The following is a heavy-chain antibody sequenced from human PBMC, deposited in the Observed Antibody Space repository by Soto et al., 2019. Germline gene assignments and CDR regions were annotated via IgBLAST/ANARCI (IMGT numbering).Heavy chain of an antibody. Sequence: QLQLQESGSGLVKPSQTLSLTCAVSGGSISSGGYSWSWIRQPPGKGLEWIGYIYHSGSTYYNPSLKSRVTIAVDRSKIQFALKMSAVTAADTAVYYCATGIAARPGDAFDIWGQWTMVTVST. CDR2: IYHSGST. V-gene: IGHV4-30-2*01. J-gene: IGHJ3*02. CDR1: GGSISSGGYS. CDR3: ATGIAARPGDAFDI. D-gene: IGHD6-6*01.